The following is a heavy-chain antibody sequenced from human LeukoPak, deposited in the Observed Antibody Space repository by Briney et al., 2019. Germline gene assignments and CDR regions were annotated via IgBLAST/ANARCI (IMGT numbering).Heavy chain of an antibody. CDR1: GGTFSSYA. D-gene: IGHD3-16*01. CDR3: ARAEYPSWGYFDY. J-gene: IGHJ4*02. CDR2: IVPILGIA. V-gene: IGHV1-69*04. Sequence: SVKVSCKASGGTFSSYAISWVRQAPGQGLEWMGRIVPILGIANYAQKFQGRVTITADKSTSTAYMELSSLRSEDTAVYYCARAEYPSWGYFDYWGQGTLVTVSS.